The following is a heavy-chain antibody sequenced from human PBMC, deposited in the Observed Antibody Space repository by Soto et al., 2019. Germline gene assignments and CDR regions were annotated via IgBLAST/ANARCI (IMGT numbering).Heavy chain of an antibody. CDR1: GDSVSSNSAA. CDR3: ARDPHYGGNRWDAFDI. J-gene: IGHJ3*02. CDR2: TYYRSKWYN. D-gene: IGHD4-17*01. V-gene: IGHV6-1*01. Sequence: SQTLSLTCAISGDSVSSNSAAWNWIRRSPSSGLEWLGRTYYRSKWYNDYAVSVKSRITINPDTSKNQFSLQLNSVTPEDTAVYYCARDPHYGGNRWDAFDIWGQGTMVTVSS.